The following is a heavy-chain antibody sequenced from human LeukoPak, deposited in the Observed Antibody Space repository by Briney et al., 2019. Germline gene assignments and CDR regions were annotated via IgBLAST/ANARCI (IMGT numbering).Heavy chain of an antibody. Sequence: SQTLSLTCTVSGGSISSSNYYWSWIRQPAGKGLEWIGRIYTSGSTNYNPSLKSRITISVDTSKKQLSLKMSSVTAADTAVYYCAREPADTAMVYYYYYYMDVWSKGTTVTVPS. V-gene: IGHV4-61*02. D-gene: IGHD5-18*01. J-gene: IGHJ6*03. CDR2: IYTSGST. CDR3: AREPADTAMVYYYYYYMDV. CDR1: GGSISSSNYY.